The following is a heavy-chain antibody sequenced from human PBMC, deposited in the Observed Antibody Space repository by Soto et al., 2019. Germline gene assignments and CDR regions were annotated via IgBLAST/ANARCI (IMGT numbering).Heavy chain of an antibody. J-gene: IGHJ5*02. D-gene: IGHD3-10*01. CDR1: GGSINSGGYY. Sequence: QVQLKESGPGLVKPSQTLSLPCTVSGGSINSGGYYWSGIRQHPGKGLEWIGYIYYIGSSFYNPSLRSRLTVSVDTSKNQFSLRLTSVTAAATAVYYWARDRAIRDSGGPWLDPWGQGTLGTVSS. CDR2: IYYIGSS. V-gene: IGHV4-31*03. CDR3: ARDRAIRDSGGPWLDP.